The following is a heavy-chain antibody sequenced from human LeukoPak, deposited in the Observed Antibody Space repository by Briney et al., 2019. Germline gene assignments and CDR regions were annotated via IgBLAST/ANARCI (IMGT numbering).Heavy chain of an antibody. Sequence: ASVKVSCKASGYTFTSYGISWVRQAPGQGLEWMGWISAYNGNTNYAQKLQGRVTMTTDTTTSTAYMELRSMRSDDPAVYYCARVAYGALDYWGQGTLVTVSS. CDR3: ARVAYGALDY. V-gene: IGHV1-18*01. CDR1: GYTFTSYG. CDR2: ISAYNGNT. J-gene: IGHJ4*02. D-gene: IGHD4-17*01.